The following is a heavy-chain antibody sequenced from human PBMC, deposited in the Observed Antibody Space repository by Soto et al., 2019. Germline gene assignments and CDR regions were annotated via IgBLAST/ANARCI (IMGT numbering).Heavy chain of an antibody. J-gene: IGHJ3*02. CDR3: ARSGIAAAGIASFAFDI. V-gene: IGHV1-2*04. CDR2: INPNSGGT. CDR1: GYTFTGCY. Sequence: GASVKVSCKASGYTFTGCYMHWVRQAPGQGLEWMGWINPNSGGTNYAQKFQGWVTMTRDTSISTAYMELSRLRSDDTAVYYCARSGIAAAGIASFAFDIWGQGTMVTVSS. D-gene: IGHD6-13*01.